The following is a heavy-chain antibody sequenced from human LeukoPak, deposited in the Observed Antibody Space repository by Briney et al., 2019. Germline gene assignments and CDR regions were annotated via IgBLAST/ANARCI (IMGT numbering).Heavy chain of an antibody. D-gene: IGHD6-6*01. CDR1: GFTFSSYW. J-gene: IGHJ4*02. Sequence: GGSLRLSCAASGFTFSSYWMHWVRQAPGKELVWVSRINTDGSSTTYADSVKGRFTISRDNAKNTLYLQMNSLSAEDTAVYYCAGGYSSSYRIDYWGQGTLVTVSS. CDR3: AGGYSSSYRIDY. CDR2: INTDGSST. V-gene: IGHV3-74*01.